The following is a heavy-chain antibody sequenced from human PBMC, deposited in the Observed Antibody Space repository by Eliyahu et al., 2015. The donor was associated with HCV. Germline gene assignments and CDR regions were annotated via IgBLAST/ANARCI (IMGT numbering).Heavy chain of an antibody. D-gene: IGHD6-19*01. CDR2: IHYSGST. J-gene: IGHJ5*02. Sequence: QVQLQESGPGLVKPSETLSLTCTXSGGSITTYYWSWXRQPPGKGLEXIGYIHYSGSTNYNPPLKXRVTISVDTSNNQFSLNLXSVTAADTAVYYCASGGGGIAVAGTGGWFDPWGQGTLVTVSS. CDR3: ASGGGGIAVAGTGGWFDP. CDR1: GGSITTYY. V-gene: IGHV4-59*01.